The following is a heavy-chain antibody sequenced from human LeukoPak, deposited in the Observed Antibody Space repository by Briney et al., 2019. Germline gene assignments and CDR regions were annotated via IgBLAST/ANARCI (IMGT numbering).Heavy chain of an antibody. V-gene: IGHV3-9*01. Sequence: PGRSLRLSCAASGFTFDDYAMHWVRQAPGKGLEWVSGISWNSGSIGYADSMKGRFTISRDNAKNSLYLQMNSLRAEDTALYYCAKAELDPWGQGTLVTVSS. J-gene: IGHJ5*02. CDR1: GFTFDDYA. CDR2: ISWNSGSI. CDR3: AKAELDP.